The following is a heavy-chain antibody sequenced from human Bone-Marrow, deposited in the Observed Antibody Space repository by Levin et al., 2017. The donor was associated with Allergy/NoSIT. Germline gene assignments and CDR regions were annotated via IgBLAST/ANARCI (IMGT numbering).Heavy chain of an antibody. CDR3: AYSTGDGYFDL. V-gene: IGHV2-5*02. CDR1: GFSLSASALG. J-gene: IGHJ2*01. Sequence: SGPTLVKPSQTLTLTCTFSGFSLSASALGVGWIRQSPGRALEWLAFIYWDDTRYYRPSLKIRLTIAKDTSKNLVVLTLAYVDPVDTATYFCAYSTGDGYFDLWGRGTLVTVSS. CDR2: IYWDDTR. D-gene: IGHD2-8*02.